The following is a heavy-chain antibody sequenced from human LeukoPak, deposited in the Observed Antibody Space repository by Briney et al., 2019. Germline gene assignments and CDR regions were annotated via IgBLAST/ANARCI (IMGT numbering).Heavy chain of an antibody. CDR2: IYYSGST. J-gene: IGHJ4*02. D-gene: IGHD3-10*01. V-gene: IGHV4-39*01. Sequence: SETLSLTCTVSGGSISSYYWGWIRQPPGKGLEWIGSIYYSGSTYYNPSLKSRVTISVDTSKNQFSLKLSSVTAADTAVYYCARQYYYGSGSYYNGKFDYWGQGTLVTVSS. CDR1: GGSISSYY. CDR3: ARQYYYGSGSYYNGKFDY.